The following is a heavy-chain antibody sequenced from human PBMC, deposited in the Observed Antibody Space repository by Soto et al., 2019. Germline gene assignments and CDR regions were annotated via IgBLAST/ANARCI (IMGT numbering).Heavy chain of an antibody. CDR3: ARLVVVDTNFDY. CDR1: GGSISSSSYY. V-gene: IGHV4-39*01. Sequence: QLQLQESGPGLVKPSETLSLTCTVSGGSISSSSYYWCWIRQPPGQGLEWIGSISYSGSTYYNPSLKSRVTISVDTSKNQFSLKLSSVTAADTAVYYCARLVVVDTNFDYWGQGTLVTVSS. CDR2: ISYSGST. D-gene: IGHD2-15*01. J-gene: IGHJ4*02.